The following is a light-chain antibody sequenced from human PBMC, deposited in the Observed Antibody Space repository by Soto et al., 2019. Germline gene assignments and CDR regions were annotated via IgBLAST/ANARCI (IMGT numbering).Light chain of an antibody. CDR2: AAS. CDR1: QSITNF. Sequence: DIQMTQSPSSLSASVGDKLTITCRANQSITNFLNWYQQKPGEVPKLLIFAASRLQSGVPSRFSGSGSGTDFALTINSLQPEDFATYYCQQSSTTPRLSFGGGTRVDFK. J-gene: IGKJ4*01. CDR3: QQSSTTPRLS. V-gene: IGKV1-39*01.